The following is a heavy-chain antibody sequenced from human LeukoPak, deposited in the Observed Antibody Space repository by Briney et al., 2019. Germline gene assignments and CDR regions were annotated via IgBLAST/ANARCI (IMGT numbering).Heavy chain of an antibody. Sequence: SETLSLTCTVSGGSISSYYWSWIRQPPGKGLEWIGYIYYSGCTNYNPSLKSRVTISVDTSKNQFSLKLSSVTAADTAVYYCARWSGYYALDAFDIWGQGTMVTVSS. J-gene: IGHJ3*02. CDR2: IYYSGCT. CDR3: ARWSGYYALDAFDI. CDR1: GGSISSYY. D-gene: IGHD3-3*01. V-gene: IGHV4-59*01.